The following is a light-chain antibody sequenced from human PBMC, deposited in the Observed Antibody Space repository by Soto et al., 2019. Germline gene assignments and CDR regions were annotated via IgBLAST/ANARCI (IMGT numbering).Light chain of an antibody. V-gene: IGLV2-14*01. J-gene: IGLJ3*02. Sequence: QSALTQPASVSGSPGQSITISCTGTGSDVGGYDYVSWCQQHPGKAPKLIIFAVSNRPSGVSTRFSGSKSGNTATLTISGLQAEDEADYYCSSYTTTKNWVFGGGTKLTVL. CDR2: AVS. CDR3: SSYTTTKNWV. CDR1: GSDVGGYDY.